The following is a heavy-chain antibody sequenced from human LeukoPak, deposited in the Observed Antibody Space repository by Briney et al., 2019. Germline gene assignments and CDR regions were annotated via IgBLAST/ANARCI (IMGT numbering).Heavy chain of an antibody. CDR2: ISSSRGYI. CDR1: GFTFSSYT. CDR3: ATETPADY. V-gene: IGHV3-21*01. Sequence: TGGSLRLSCAASGFTFSSYTMNWVRQAPGKGLEWVSSISSSRGYIYYADPVKGRFTISRDNAKNSLYLQMNSLRAEDTAVYYCATETPADYWGQGTLVTVSS. J-gene: IGHJ4*02.